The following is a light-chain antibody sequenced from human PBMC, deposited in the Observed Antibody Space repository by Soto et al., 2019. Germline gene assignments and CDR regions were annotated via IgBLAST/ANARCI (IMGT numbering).Light chain of an antibody. CDR2: DAA. CDR1: QSITIY. CDR3: QHYDSYSEA. J-gene: IGKJ1*01. V-gene: IGKV1-5*01. Sequence: DIQMTRSAPGRSGTVKDRVTITCRASQSITIYLNWYQQKPGKAPKLLIYDAASVESGVPSRFSGSGSGTEFTLTISSLQPDDFATYYCQHYDSYSEAFGQ.